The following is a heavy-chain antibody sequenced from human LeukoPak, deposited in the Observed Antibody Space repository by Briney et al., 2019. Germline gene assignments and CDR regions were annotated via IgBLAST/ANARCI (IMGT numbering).Heavy chain of an antibody. D-gene: IGHD6-19*01. Sequence: GGSLRLSCAASGFTFSSYNMYWVRQAPGKWLEWVSSLSGGSDYIFYADPVKGRFTVSRDNARNALYLQMHSLRAEDTAVYYCAKIGGGWYWDSWGQGTLVTVSS. J-gene: IGHJ4*02. CDR3: AKIGGGWYWDS. CDR2: LSGGSDYI. V-gene: IGHV3-21*01. CDR1: GFTFSSYN.